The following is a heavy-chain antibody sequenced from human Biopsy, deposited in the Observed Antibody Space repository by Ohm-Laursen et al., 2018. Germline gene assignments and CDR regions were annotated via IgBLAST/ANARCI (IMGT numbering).Heavy chain of an antibody. V-gene: IGHV1-24*01. D-gene: IGHD2-21*02. CDR2: FDPEEGQR. J-gene: IGHJ4*02. Sequence: SVKVSCKVSGDRFTEFSIHWVRQAPGKGLEWMGGFDPEEGQRTYAQKFQGRFTMTEDTSADTAYMELRGLRSEDAAVYYCAADSENCGGDCYIYWGQGTQVTVSS. CDR1: GDRFTEFS. CDR3: AADSENCGGDCYIY.